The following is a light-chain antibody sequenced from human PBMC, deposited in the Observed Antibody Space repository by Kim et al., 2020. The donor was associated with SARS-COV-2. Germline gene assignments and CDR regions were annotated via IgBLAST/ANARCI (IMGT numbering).Light chain of an antibody. J-gene: IGKJ1*01. Sequence: DIQMTQSQSSLSASVGDRVTITCRASQSISSYLNWYQQKPGKAPKLLIYAASSLQSGVPSRFSGSGSGTDFTLTISSLQPEDFATYYSQQSYCTPWTFGQGTQVDIK. CDR1: QSISSY. CDR3: QQSYCTPWT. V-gene: IGKV1-39*01. CDR2: AAS.